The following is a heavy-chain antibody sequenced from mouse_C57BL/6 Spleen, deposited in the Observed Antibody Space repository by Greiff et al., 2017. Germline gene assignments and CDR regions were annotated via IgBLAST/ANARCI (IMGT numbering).Heavy chain of an antibody. Sequence: EVQLVESGEGLVKPGGSLKLSCAASGFTFSSYAMSWVRQTPEKRLEWVAYISSGGDYIYYADTVKGRFTISRDNARNTLYLQMSSLKSEDTAMYYCTRDGAYYYGPGRYFDVWGTGTTVTVSS. D-gene: IGHD1-1*01. J-gene: IGHJ1*03. V-gene: IGHV5-9-1*02. CDR2: ISSGGDYI. CDR3: TRDGAYYYGPGRYFDV. CDR1: GFTFSSYA.